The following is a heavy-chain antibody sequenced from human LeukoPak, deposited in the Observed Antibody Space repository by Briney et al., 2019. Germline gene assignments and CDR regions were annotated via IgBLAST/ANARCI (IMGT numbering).Heavy chain of an antibody. CDR1: GYTFTSYT. V-gene: IGHV1-3*01. CDR3: ARGYCTSSTCYSFDY. J-gene: IGHJ4*02. CDR2: INAGNADT. D-gene: IGHD2-15*01. Sequence: GASVKVSCKASGYTFTSYTMHWVRQAPGQRLEWMGCINAGNADTKYSQKFQGGVTITRDTSASTAYMELSSLRSGDTAVYYCARGYCTSSTCYSFDYWGQGTLVTVSS.